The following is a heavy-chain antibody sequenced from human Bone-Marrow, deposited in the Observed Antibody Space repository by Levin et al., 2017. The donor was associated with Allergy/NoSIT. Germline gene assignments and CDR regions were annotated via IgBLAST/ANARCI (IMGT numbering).Heavy chain of an antibody. CDR1: GFTFSSYG. V-gene: IGHV3-30*18. CDR3: AKSLYTSGWHGGGDY. J-gene: IGHJ4*02. CDR2: ISYDGRNQ. Sequence: SCAASGFTFSSYGMHWVRQAPGKGLDSVAIISYDGRNQYYGDSVKGRFTVSRDNSKNTVDLQMNSLRPDDTAVYYCAKSLYTSGWHGGGDYWGQGILVTVSS. D-gene: IGHD6-19*01.